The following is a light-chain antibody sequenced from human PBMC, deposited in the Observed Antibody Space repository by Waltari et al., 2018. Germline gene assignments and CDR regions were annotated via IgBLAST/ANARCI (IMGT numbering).Light chain of an antibody. Sequence: QSVLTQPPSASGTPGQRVTISCSGSSSNIGSNTVNWYQQLPGTAPKLLIYSNNQLPSGVPGRFSGSKSGTSASLAISGLQSEDEADYYCAAWDDSLAWVFGGGTKLTVL. J-gene: IGLJ3*02. CDR2: SNN. V-gene: IGLV1-44*01. CDR3: AAWDDSLAWV. CDR1: SSNIGSNT.